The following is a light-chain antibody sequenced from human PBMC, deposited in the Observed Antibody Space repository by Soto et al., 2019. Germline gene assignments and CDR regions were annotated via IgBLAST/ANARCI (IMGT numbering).Light chain of an antibody. CDR1: QDISNY. CDR3: QQYDNLPIT. Sequence: DIQMTQSPSSLSASVGDRVTITCQASQDISNYLNWYQQKPGKAPKLLIYDASNLETGVPSRFSGSGSGTDFTFNISSLQPEDIETYYCQQYDNLPITFGQGTRLEIK. J-gene: IGKJ5*01. CDR2: DAS. V-gene: IGKV1-33*01.